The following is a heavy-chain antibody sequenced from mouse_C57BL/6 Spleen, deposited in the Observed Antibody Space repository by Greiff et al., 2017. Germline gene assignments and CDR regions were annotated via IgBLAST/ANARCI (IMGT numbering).Heavy chain of an antibody. Sequence: QVQLQQPGAELVKPGASVKLSCKASGYTFTRYWMQWVKQRPGQGLEWIGEIDPTDSNTNYNQKFKGKATLTVDTSSSTAYMQLSSLTAEDSAVYYCARYPSYWYVDVWGTGTTVTVSS. CDR1: GYTFTRYW. J-gene: IGHJ1*03. CDR2: IDPTDSNT. CDR3: ARYPSYWYVDV. V-gene: IGHV1-50*01.